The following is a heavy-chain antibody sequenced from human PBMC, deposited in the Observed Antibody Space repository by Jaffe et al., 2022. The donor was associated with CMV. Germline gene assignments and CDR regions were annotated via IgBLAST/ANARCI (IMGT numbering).Heavy chain of an antibody. CDR2: ISTSGSTI. CDR3: ARAYSSSIGHAFDI. Sequence: EVQLVESGGGLVQPGGSLRLSCSASGFTFSSYEMNWVRQAPGKGLKWVSYISTSGSTIYYADSVKGRFTISRDNAKNSLYMQMNSLRAEDTAVYYCARAYSSSIGHAFDIWGQGTMVTVSS. J-gene: IGHJ3*02. V-gene: IGHV3-48*03. CDR1: GFTFSSYE. D-gene: IGHD6-6*01.